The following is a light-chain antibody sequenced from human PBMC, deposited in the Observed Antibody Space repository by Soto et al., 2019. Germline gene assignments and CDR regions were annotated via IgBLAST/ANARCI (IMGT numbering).Light chain of an antibody. CDR2: DAS. Sequence: DILITQYPSTLSASVGDRVTITCRASRSISSWLAWYQQKPGKAPKLLIYDASSLESGVPSRFSGSGSGTEFTLTISSLQPHDFATYYCQQYNSYSPKTFGQGTKVDIK. V-gene: IGKV1-5*01. CDR1: RSISSW. J-gene: IGKJ1*01. CDR3: QQYNSYSPKT.